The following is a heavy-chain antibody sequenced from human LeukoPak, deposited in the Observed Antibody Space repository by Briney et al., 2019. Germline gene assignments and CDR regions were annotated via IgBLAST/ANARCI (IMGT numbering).Heavy chain of an antibody. V-gene: IGHV4-4*07. CDR2: IHSNGNT. CDR1: GGSISSYY. J-gene: IGHJ4*02. CDR3: ATARGSGWYDY. D-gene: IGHD6-19*01. Sequence: SETLSLTCTVSGGSISSYYWSWIRQPAGKGLEWIGRIHSNGNTNYNPSLKSRITMSLDTSKNQFSLKLSSVTAADTAVYYCATARGSGWYDYWGQGTLVTVSS.